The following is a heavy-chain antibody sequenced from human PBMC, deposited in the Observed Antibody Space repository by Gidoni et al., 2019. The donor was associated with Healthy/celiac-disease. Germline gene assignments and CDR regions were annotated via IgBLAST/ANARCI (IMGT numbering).Heavy chain of an antibody. Sequence: QVQLQESGPGLVKPSQTLSLTCTVSGGALSSGDYYWSWIRQPPGKGLEWIGYIYYSGSTYYNPSLKSRVTISIDTSKNQFSLKLSSVTAADTAVYYCARSATMYYYYMDVWGKGTTVTVSS. CDR2: IYYSGST. CDR3: ARSATMYYYYMDV. V-gene: IGHV4-30-4*01. CDR1: GGALSSGDYY. D-gene: IGHD6-25*01. J-gene: IGHJ6*03.